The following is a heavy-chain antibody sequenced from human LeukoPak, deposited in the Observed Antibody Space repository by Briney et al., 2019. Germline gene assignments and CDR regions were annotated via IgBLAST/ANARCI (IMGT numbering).Heavy chain of an antibody. Sequence: PGGSLRLSCAASGFTFSSYSMNWVRQAPGKGLEWVSSISSSSSYIYYADSVKGRFTISRDNAKNSLYLQMCSLRAEDTAVYYCAREGSGQYSSGWYGPDYWGQGTLVTVSS. CDR1: GFTFSSYS. CDR3: AREGSGQYSSGWYGPDY. V-gene: IGHV3-21*01. CDR2: ISSSSSYI. D-gene: IGHD6-19*01. J-gene: IGHJ4*02.